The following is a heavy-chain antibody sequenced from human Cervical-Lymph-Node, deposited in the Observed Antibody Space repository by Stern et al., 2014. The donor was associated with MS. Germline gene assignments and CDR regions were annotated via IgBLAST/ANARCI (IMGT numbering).Heavy chain of an antibody. CDR3: ARDPGYYYGMDV. CDR1: GGTFSSYA. V-gene: IGHV1-69*12. CDR2: IIPIFGTA. Sequence: QVQLVQSGAEVKKPGSSVKVSCKASGGTFSSYAIRWVRQAPGQGLALVGGIIPIFGTANSAQKFQGRDTITADESTSTAYMELSSLRSEDTAVYYCARDPGYYYGMDVWGQGTTVTVSS. J-gene: IGHJ6*02.